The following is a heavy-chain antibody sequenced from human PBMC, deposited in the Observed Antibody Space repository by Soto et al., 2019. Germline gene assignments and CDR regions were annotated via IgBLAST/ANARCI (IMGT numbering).Heavy chain of an antibody. J-gene: IGHJ4*02. Sequence: GASVKVSCKASGYTFTSYAMHWVRQAPGQRLEWMGWINAGNGNTKYSQKFQGRVTITRDTSASTAYMELSSLRSEDTAVYYCARVYDFWSGYFFDYWGQGTPGHRLL. V-gene: IGHV1-3*01. D-gene: IGHD3-3*01. CDR1: GYTFTSYA. CDR3: ARVYDFWSGYFFDY. CDR2: INAGNGNT.